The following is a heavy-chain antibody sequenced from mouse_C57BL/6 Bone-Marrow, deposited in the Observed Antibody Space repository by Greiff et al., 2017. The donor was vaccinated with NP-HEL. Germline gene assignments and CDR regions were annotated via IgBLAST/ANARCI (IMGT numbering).Heavy chain of an antibody. CDR3: ARDYYGSRSYVDV. CDR1: GFTFSDYY. CDR2: INYDGSST. D-gene: IGHD1-1*01. V-gene: IGHV5-16*01. J-gene: IGHJ1*03. Sequence: EVMLVESEGGLVQPGSSMKLSCTASGFTFSDYYMAWVRQVPEKGLEWVANINYDGSSTYYLDSLKSRFIISRDNAKNILYLQMSSLKSEDTATYYCARDYYGSRSYVDVWGTGTTVTVSS.